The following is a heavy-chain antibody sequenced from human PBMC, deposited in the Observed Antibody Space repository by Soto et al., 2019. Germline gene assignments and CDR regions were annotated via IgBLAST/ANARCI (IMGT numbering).Heavy chain of an antibody. J-gene: IGHJ5*02. CDR3: VTEGRLAVGGLDR. CDR2: FEGDFINT. D-gene: IGHD3-10*01. Sequence: EVQLLESGGGLVQPGGSLRLSCAASGFTVNNHAMHCVRQAPGEGLEWVSGFEGDFINTRYADSVRGRFTISRDTSKNKLSRQMYSLRGEDTAIYYCVTEGRLAVGGLDRWGQGALVTGSS. V-gene: IGHV3-23*03. CDR1: GFTVNNHA.